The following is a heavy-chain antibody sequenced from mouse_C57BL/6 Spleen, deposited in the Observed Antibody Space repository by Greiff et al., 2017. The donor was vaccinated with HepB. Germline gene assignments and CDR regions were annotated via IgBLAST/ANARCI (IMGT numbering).Heavy chain of an antibody. Sequence: QVQLKESGPELVKPGASVKISCKASGYAFSSSWMNWVKQRPGKGLEWIGRIYPGDGDTNYNGKFKGKATLTADKSSSTAYMQLSSLTSEDSAVYFCARNRTVFDYWGQGTTLTVSS. CDR2: IYPGDGDT. D-gene: IGHD4-1*01. CDR1: GYAFSSSW. J-gene: IGHJ2*01. CDR3: ARNRTVFDY. V-gene: IGHV1-82*01.